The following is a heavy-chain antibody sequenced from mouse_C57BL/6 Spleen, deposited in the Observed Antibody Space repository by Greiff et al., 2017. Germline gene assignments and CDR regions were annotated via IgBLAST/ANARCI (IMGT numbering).Heavy chain of an antibody. Sequence: QVQLKESGAELVRPGTSVKLSCKASGYTFTSYWMHWVKQRPGQGLEWIGVIDPSDSYTNYNQKFKGKATLTVDTSSSTAYMQLSSLTSEDSAVYYCARGFKYWGQGTTLTVSS. CDR1: GYTFTSYW. V-gene: IGHV1-59*01. CDR2: IDPSDSYT. CDR3: ARGFKY. J-gene: IGHJ2*01.